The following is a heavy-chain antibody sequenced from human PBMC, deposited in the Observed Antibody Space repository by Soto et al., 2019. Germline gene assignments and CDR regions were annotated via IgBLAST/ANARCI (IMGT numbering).Heavy chain of an antibody. CDR3: AREGRGKKAGYNGLVSLGY. CDR1: GSRFSNYV. D-gene: IGHD2-2*02. J-gene: IGHJ4*02. V-gene: IGHV1-69*06. CDR2: IIPIFNST. Sequence: SVKVSCKVSGSRFSNYVISWVRQAPGHGLEWLGRIIPIFNSTKYAQNFQGRVTITADKSTSTASLELSSLRSDDTAVYFCAREGRGKKAGYNGLVSLGYWGQGTLVTVSS.